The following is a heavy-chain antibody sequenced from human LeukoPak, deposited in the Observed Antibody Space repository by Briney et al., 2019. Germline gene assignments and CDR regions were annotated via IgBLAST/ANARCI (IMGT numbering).Heavy chain of an antibody. CDR1: GFTFSSYG. CDR2: ISYDGSNK. J-gene: IGHJ4*02. V-gene: IGHV3-30*03. D-gene: IGHD6-13*01. CDR3: ARDVARAAAGKAGFDY. Sequence: GGSLRLSCAASGFTFSSYGMHGVRQAPGKGLEWVAVISYDGSNKYYADSVKGRFTISRDNAKNSLYLQMNSLRAEDTAVYYCARDVARAAAGKAGFDYWGQGTLVTVSS.